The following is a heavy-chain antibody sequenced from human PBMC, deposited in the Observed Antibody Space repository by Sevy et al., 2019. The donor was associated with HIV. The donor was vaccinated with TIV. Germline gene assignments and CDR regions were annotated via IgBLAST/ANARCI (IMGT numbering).Heavy chain of an antibody. CDR3: ARVKGIAVAGTFCFPPDYFDY. Sequence: ASVKVSCKASGYTFTSYGISWVRQAPGQGLEWMGWISAYNGNTNYAQKLQGRVTMTTDTSTGTAYMELRSLRSDDTAEYYCARVKGIAVAGTFCFPPDYFDYWGQGTLVTVSS. D-gene: IGHD6-19*01. CDR1: GYTFTSYG. J-gene: IGHJ4*02. CDR2: ISAYNGNT. V-gene: IGHV1-18*01.